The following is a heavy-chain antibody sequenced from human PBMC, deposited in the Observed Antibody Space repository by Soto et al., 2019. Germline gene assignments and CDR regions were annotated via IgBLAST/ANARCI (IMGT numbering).Heavy chain of an antibody. CDR1: GFTFSSYA. CDR2: ISGSGGST. J-gene: IGHJ4*02. CDR3: ARLGSGSYYDY. D-gene: IGHD1-26*01. Sequence: EVQLLESGGGLVQPGGSLRLSCAASGFTFSSYAMRWVRQAPVKGLEWVSAISGSGGSTYYADSVKGRFTISRDNSKTCLYLQRNSLRAEDTSVYYCARLGSGSYYDYWGQGTVVNVSS. V-gene: IGHV3-23*01.